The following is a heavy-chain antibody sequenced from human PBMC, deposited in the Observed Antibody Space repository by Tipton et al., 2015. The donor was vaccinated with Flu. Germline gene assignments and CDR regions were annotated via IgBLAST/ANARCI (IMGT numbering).Heavy chain of an antibody. CDR2: ISSSSSYI. V-gene: IGHV3-21*01. Sequence: GSLRLSCAASGFTFSSYSMNWVRQAPGKGLEWVSSISSSSSYIYYADSVKGRFTISRDNAKNSLYLQMNSLRAEDTAVYYCARAMGYQLPRPADAFDIWGQGTMVTVSS. CDR1: GFTFSSYS. J-gene: IGHJ3*02. D-gene: IGHD2-2*01. CDR3: ARAMGYQLPRPADAFDI.